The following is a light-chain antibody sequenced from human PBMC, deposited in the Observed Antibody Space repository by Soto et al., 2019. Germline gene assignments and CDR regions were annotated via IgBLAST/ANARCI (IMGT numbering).Light chain of an antibody. Sequence: DIQMTQSPSSLSASVGDRVTITCRASQDISIYLNWFQKKPGKAPKLLIYDASNLEKGVPSRFTGSGSGTDFTLTINSLQPDEIATYYCQQYNVVPPTFGQGTRLEI. V-gene: IGKV1-33*01. J-gene: IGKJ2*01. CDR3: QQYNVVPPT. CDR2: DAS. CDR1: QDISIY.